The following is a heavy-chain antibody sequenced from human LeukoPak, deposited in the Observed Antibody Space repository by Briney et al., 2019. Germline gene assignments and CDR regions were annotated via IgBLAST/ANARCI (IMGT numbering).Heavy chain of an antibody. CDR1: GGSISSSGYY. V-gene: IGHV4-39*07. CDR2: IYFSGST. J-gene: IGHJ5*02. D-gene: IGHD6-19*01. Sequence: SETLSLTCTVSGGSISSSGYYWGWIRQSPGKGLEWIGSIYFSGSTYYNPSLRSRVTISVDTSKNQFSLNLRSVTAADTAVYYCARAGSGWYNQYNWFDPWGQGTLVTVSS. CDR3: ARAGSGWYNQYNWFDP.